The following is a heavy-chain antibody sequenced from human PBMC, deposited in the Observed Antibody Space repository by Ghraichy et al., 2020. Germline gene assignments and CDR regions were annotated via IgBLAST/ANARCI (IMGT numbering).Heavy chain of an antibody. Sequence: GGSLRLSCAASGFTFSSYWMHWVRQTPGKGLEWVSRITSDGRITTHADSVKGRFTISRDNARNTLYLHLNSLTGDDTAVYYCARDSDVVRGFDMDVRGQGATVIVSS. D-gene: IGHD3-10*01. V-gene: IGHV3-74*01. CDR1: GFTFSSYW. J-gene: IGHJ6*02. CDR3: ARDSDVVRGFDMDV. CDR2: ITSDGRIT.